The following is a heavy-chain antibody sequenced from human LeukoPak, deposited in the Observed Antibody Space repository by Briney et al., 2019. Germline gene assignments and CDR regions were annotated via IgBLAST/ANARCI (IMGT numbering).Heavy chain of an antibody. D-gene: IGHD3-3*02. CDR3: ARDRSRGFFSTNAFDI. Sequence: PSETLSLTCAVYGGSFSGYYWSWIRQPPGKGLEWIGYIYYSGSTNYNPSLKSRVTISVDTSKNQFSLKLSSVTAADTAVYYCARDRSRGFFSTNAFDILGQGTMVTVSS. CDR1: GGSFSGYY. V-gene: IGHV4-59*01. J-gene: IGHJ3*02. CDR2: IYYSGST.